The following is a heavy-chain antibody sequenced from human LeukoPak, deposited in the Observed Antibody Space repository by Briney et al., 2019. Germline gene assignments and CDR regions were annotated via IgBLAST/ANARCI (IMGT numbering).Heavy chain of an antibody. CDR3: ARGYRSSWFDY. D-gene: IGHD6-13*01. Sequence: ASVKVSCTASGYTFTSYGISWVRQAPGQGLEWMGWISGYNGNTNYAQKLQGRLTMTTDISTSTAYMELRSLTSDDTAVYYCARGYRSSWFDYWGQGNLVTVSS. CDR2: ISGYNGNT. V-gene: IGHV1-18*01. J-gene: IGHJ4*02. CDR1: GYTFTSYG.